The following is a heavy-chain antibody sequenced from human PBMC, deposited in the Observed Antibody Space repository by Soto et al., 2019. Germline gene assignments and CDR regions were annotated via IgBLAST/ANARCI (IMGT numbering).Heavy chain of an antibody. CDR1: GGSISSYY. CDR2: IYYSGST. D-gene: IGHD4-4*01. V-gene: IGHV4-59*01. Sequence: QVQLQESGPGLVKPSETLSLTCTVSGGSISSYYWSWIRQPPGKGLEWIGYIYYSGSTNYNPSLKSRVTISVDTSKNQFSLKLSSVTAADTPVYYCARYRAPGYYDGMDVWGQGTTVTVSS. J-gene: IGHJ6*02. CDR3: ARYRAPGYYDGMDV.